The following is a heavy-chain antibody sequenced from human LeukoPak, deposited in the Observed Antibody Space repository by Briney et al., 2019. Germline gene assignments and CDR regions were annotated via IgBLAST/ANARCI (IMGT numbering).Heavy chain of an antibody. CDR3: ARGSGDTAMGAGGY. CDR2: INPNSGGT. Sequence: ASVRVSCKASGYTFTGYYMHWVRQAPGQGLEWMGWINPNSGGTNYAQKFQGRVTMTRDTSISTAYMELSRLRSDGTAVYYCARGSGDTAMGAGGYWGQGTLVTVSS. J-gene: IGHJ4*02. D-gene: IGHD5-18*01. CDR1: GYTFTGYY. V-gene: IGHV1-2*02.